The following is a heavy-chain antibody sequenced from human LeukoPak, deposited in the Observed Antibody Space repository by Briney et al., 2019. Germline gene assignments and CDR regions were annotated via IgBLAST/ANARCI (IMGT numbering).Heavy chain of an antibody. D-gene: IGHD1-26*01. CDR3: AKDGDTMSGTYYYDMDV. J-gene: IGHJ6*03. V-gene: IGHV3-30*02. CDR1: GFTFSNFG. Sequence: GGSLRLSCAASGFTFSNFGMRWVRQAPGKGLEWVAFIRYDGSNKYYADSVKGRFTISRDNSKNTLYLQMNSLRGEDTAVYYCAKDGDTMSGTYYYDMDVWGKGTTVTVSS. CDR2: IRYDGSNK.